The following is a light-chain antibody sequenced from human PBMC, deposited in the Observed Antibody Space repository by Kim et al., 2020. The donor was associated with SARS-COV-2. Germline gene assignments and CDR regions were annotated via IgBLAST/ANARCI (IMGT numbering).Light chain of an antibody. V-gene: IGLV3-9*01. J-gene: IGLJ1*01. CDR3: QVWETSASV. CDR2: RDS. CDR1: DIGRKN. Sequence: SYELTQPPSVSVALGQTADITCGGYDIGRKNVHWYQQRPGQAPVVVIYRDSKRPSGIPERFSGSNSGNTATLTINRAQAGDEGDYYCQVWETSASVFGPG.